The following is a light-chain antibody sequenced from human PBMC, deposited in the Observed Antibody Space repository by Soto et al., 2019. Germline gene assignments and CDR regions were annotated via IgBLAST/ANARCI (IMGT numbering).Light chain of an antibody. J-gene: IGKJ1*01. Sequence: DIQMTQSPSSLSASVGDRVSVTCRASQSISTFLNWYQQRPGEAPKLLIYAASSLQSGVPSRFSGSGSGADFTLTIGSLQAEDVAIYYCQQNYTTPLTFGQGTRLEIK. CDR1: QSISTF. CDR2: AAS. CDR3: QQNYTTPLT. V-gene: IGKV1-39*01.